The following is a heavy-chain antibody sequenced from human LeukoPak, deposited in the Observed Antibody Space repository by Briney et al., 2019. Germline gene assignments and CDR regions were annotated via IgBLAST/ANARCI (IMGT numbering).Heavy chain of an antibody. CDR3: ARHTSYDSSGYYYYYGMDV. D-gene: IGHD3-22*01. Sequence: GASVKVSCKAPGYTFTSYGISWVRQAPGQGLEWMGWISAYNGNTNYAQKLQGRVTMTTDTSTSTAYVELRSLRSDDTAVYYCARHTSYDSSGYYYYYGMDVWGQGTTVTVSS. V-gene: IGHV1-18*01. J-gene: IGHJ6*02. CDR2: ISAYNGNT. CDR1: GYTFTSYG.